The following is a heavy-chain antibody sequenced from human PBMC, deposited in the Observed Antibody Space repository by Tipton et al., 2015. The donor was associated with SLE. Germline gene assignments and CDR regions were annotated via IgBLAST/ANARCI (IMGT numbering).Heavy chain of an antibody. Sequence: TLSLTCTVSGASISDGHYWGWIRQPPGGTREWIGNIYHDGSTFSNPSLKSRLTMSVDTSKNQIFLTLTSMTAADTAVYYCARDPDNDDDESRDKFWGRGTLVTVSS. J-gene: IGHJ4*02. V-gene: IGHV4-38-2*02. CDR2: IYHDGST. D-gene: IGHD1-1*01. CDR3: ARDPDNDDDESRDKF. CDR1: GASISDGHY.